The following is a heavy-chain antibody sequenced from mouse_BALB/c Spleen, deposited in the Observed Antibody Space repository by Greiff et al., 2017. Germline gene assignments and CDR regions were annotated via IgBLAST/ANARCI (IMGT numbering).Heavy chain of an antibody. D-gene: IGHD2-1*01. CDR1: GFSLTSYG. CDR3: AREGGNYGLYYAMDY. V-gene: IGHV2-9*02. CDR2: IWAGGST. J-gene: IGHJ4*01. Sequence: VKLVESGPGLVAPSQSLSITCTVSGFSLTSYGVHWVRQPPGKGLEWLGVIWAGGSTNYNSALMSRLSISKDNSKSQVFLKMNSLQTDDTAMYYCAREGGNYGLYYAMDYWGQGTSVTVSS.